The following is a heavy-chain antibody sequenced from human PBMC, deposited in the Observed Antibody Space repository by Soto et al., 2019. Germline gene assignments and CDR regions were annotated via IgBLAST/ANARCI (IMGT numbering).Heavy chain of an antibody. CDR3: ARHPCGGDCYDNWFDP. CDR2: IYPGDSDT. Sequence: GESLKISCKGSGYSFTSYWIGWVRQMPGKGLEWMGIIYPGDSDTRYSPSFQGQVTISADKSISTAYLQWSSLKASDTAMYYCARHPCGGDCYDNWFDPWGQGTLVTVSS. V-gene: IGHV5-51*01. CDR1: GYSFTSYW. D-gene: IGHD2-21*01. J-gene: IGHJ5*02.